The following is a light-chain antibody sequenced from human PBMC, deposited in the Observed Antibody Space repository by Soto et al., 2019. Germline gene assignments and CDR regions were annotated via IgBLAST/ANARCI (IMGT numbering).Light chain of an antibody. CDR2: GAL. Sequence: PGERATLSCRASQSVSNNYLLWYQQKPGQAPRLLIFGALHRATGIPDRFNGSASGTDFTLTISGVEPEDVAVYYCQQYADSPLYTFGPGTKLEIK. CDR1: QSVSNNY. CDR3: QQYADSPLYT. V-gene: IGKV3-20*01. J-gene: IGKJ3*01.